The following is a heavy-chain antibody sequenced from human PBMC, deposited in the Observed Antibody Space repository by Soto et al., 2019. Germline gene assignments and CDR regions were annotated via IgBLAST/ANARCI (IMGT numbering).Heavy chain of an antibody. J-gene: IGHJ4*02. D-gene: IGHD5-18*01. CDR2: ISYDGSNK. CDR1: GFTFSTYG. Sequence: QVQLVESGGGVVQPGRSLRLSCAASGFTFSTYGMHWVRQAPGKGLEWGAVISYDGSNKYYADSVKGRFTISRDNSKNTLYLQMSSLRAEDTAVYYCAKGFSYSVIDYWGQGTLVTVSS. V-gene: IGHV3-30*18. CDR3: AKGFSYSVIDY.